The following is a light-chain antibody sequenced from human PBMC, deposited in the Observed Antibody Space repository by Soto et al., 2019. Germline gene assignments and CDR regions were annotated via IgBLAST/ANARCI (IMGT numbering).Light chain of an antibody. Sequence: EVVMTQSPATLSVSPGERATVSGRASQSVSNKLAWYQQKPGQAPRLLIYGASTRATGIPARFSGSGSGTEFTLTISSLQSEDFAVYYCQQYNNWPRTFGQGTKVDIK. J-gene: IGKJ1*01. CDR2: GAS. CDR1: QSVSNK. CDR3: QQYNNWPRT. V-gene: IGKV3-15*01.